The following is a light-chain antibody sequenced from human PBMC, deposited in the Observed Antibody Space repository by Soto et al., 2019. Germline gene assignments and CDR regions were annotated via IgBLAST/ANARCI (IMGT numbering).Light chain of an antibody. CDR1: SSDIGGYYY. Sequence: QSALTQPASVSGSPGQSITISCTGTSSDIGGYYYVSWYQHHPGKAPKLIIFGNSDRPSGVPDRFSGSKSGTSASLAITGLQAEDEADYYCQSHDSSLSGSVFGTGTKVTVL. V-gene: IGLV2-14*03. J-gene: IGLJ1*01. CDR3: QSHDSSLSGSV. CDR2: GNS.